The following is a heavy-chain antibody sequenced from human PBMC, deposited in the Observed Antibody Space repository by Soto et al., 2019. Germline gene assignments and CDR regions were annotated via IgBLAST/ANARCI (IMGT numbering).Heavy chain of an antibody. J-gene: IGHJ4*02. V-gene: IGHV1-2*02. CDR3: AKANSGDDDEFDY. D-gene: IGHD5-12*01. CDR1: GYTFTSYY. CDR2: INPKSGGT. Sequence: ASVKVSCKASGYTFTSYYMHWVRQAPGQGLEWMGWINPKSGGTDYAQKFQGRVTMTRDTSSSSAYMELSSLRSDDTAVYYCAKANSGDDDEFDYWGQGTQVTVSS.